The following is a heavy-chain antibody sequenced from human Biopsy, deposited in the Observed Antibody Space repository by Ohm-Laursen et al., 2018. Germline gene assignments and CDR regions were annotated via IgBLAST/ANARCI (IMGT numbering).Heavy chain of an antibody. CDR1: GASMTGYF. CDR2: IYTIGDT. Sequence: SQTLSLTCAVSGASMTGYFWTWVRQPAGKGLEWIGHIYTIGDTTYNPSLESRVTVSLDTSKNQFSLKLTSVTAADTAVYYCAKHGSGWTGDDAFHIWGQGTMVTVSS. J-gene: IGHJ3*02. CDR3: AKHGSGWTGDDAFHI. V-gene: IGHV4-4*07. D-gene: IGHD6-19*01.